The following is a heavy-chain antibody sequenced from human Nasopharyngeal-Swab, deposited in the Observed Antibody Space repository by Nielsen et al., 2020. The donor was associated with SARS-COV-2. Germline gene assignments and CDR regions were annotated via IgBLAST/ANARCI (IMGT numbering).Heavy chain of an antibody. CDR3: AKLDCSSTSCYTGGKTTYYYYGMDV. V-gene: IGHV3-23*01. Sequence: GESLKISCAASGFTFSSYAMSWVRQAPGKGLEWASAISGSGGSTYYADSVKGRFTISRDNSKNTLYLQMNSLRAEDTAVYYCAKLDCSSTSCYTGGKTTYYYYGMDVWGQGTTVTVSS. J-gene: IGHJ6*02. CDR1: GFTFSSYA. CDR2: ISGSGGST. D-gene: IGHD2-2*02.